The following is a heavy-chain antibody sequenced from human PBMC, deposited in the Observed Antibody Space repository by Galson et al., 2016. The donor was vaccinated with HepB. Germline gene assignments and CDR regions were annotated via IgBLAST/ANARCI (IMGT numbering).Heavy chain of an antibody. CDR2: ISSGSNYV. CDR3: ARDHLSDTHVSDV. V-gene: IGHV3-21*01. J-gene: IGHJ6*02. D-gene: IGHD3-16*01. Sequence: SLRLSCAASEFIFSGYTMNWVRQAPGKGLEWVSSISSGSNYVNYADSLQGRFTISRDNAKNSLYLQMNSLRAEDTAVYYCARDHLSDTHVSDVWGQGTTVTVSS. CDR1: EFIFSGYT.